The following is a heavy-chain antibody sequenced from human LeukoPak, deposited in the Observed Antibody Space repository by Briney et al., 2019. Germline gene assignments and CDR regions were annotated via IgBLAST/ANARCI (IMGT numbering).Heavy chain of an antibody. CDR1: GGSISSSGYY. CDR2: IYYSGST. D-gene: IGHD2-15*01. V-gene: IGHV4-61*08. CDR3: ARGGSYGGWFDP. J-gene: IGHJ5*02. Sequence: PSETLSLTCIVSGGSISSSGYYWGWIRQPPGKGLEWIGYIYYSGSTNYNPSLKSRVTISVDTSKNQFSLKLSSVTAADTAVYYCARGGSYGGWFDPWGQGTLVTVSS.